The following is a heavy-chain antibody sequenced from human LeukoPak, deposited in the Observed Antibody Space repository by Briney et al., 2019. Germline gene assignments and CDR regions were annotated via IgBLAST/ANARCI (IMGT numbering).Heavy chain of an antibody. CDR3: ARGAYYYED. V-gene: IGHV3-48*01. Sequence: SPRLSCAASGFXFSXXSMNXVXQAPGXGLEWVSYISSSSSTIYYADSVKGRFTISRDNAKNSLYLQMNSLRAEDTAVYYCARGAYYYEDWGQGTLVTVSS. CDR2: ISSSSSTI. D-gene: IGHD3-22*01. CDR1: GFXFSXXS. J-gene: IGHJ4*02.